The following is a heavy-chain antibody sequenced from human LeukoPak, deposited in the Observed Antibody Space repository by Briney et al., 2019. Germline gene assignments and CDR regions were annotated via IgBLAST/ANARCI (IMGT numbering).Heavy chain of an antibody. CDR2: IYYGGST. V-gene: IGHV4-39*01. CDR3: ARRGNTGRSFDY. CDR1: GGSISSNTYY. Sequence: PSETVSLTCTVSGGSISSNTYYWGWIRQPPGKGLEWIGSIYYGGSTYYNPSLKSRVTISVDTSKNQFSLKLSSVTAADTAVYYCARRGNTGRSFDYWGQGTLVTVSS. D-gene: IGHD4-23*01. J-gene: IGHJ4*02.